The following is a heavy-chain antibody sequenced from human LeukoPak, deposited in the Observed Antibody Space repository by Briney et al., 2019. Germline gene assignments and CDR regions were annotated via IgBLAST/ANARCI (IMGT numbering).Heavy chain of an antibody. CDR1: GFAFSFYA. CDR3: AKPISGGLAVTADWFHP. Sequence: AGTLSLTCAASGFAFSFYAMSWLRPPPGKGLEWVSTINANSGTTSYAASVRGRFTISRDNSKNALYLQVNTLRADDTATYYCAKPISGGLAVTADWFHPWGQGTLVVVSS. V-gene: IGHV3-23*01. J-gene: IGHJ5*01. D-gene: IGHD6-19*01. CDR2: INANSGTT.